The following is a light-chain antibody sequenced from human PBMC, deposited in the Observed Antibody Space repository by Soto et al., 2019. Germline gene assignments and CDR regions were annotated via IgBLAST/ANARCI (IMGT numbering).Light chain of an antibody. V-gene: IGKV3-20*01. CDR3: QQYGSSTLT. Sequence: EIVLTQSPGTLSLSPGERATLSCRASQSVSSSYLAWYQQKPGQAPRLLIYGASSRATGITDRFSGSGSGTDFTLTISRREPEDFAVYYCQQYGSSTLTFGQGTKVEIK. J-gene: IGKJ1*01. CDR1: QSVSSSY. CDR2: GAS.